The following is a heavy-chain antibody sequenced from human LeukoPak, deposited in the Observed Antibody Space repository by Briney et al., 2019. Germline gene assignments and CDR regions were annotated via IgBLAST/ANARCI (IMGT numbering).Heavy chain of an antibody. D-gene: IGHD2-15*01. Sequence: GRSLRLSCAASGFTFSSHGMHWVRQAPGKGLEWVAVISYDGSNKYYADSVKGRFTISRDNSKNTLYLQMNSLRAEDTAVYYCATGLLFDPWGQGTLVTVSS. CDR1: GFTFSSHG. V-gene: IGHV3-30*03. J-gene: IGHJ5*02. CDR2: ISYDGSNK. CDR3: ATGLLFDP.